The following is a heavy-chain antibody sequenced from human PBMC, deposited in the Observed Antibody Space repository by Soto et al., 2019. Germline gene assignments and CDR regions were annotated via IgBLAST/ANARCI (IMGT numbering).Heavy chain of an antibody. D-gene: IGHD2-21*02. CDR2: VNPSGGHT. Sequence: QVQLVQSGAEVKKPGASVKVSCKASGDTFTDYYIHWVRQAPGQGLEWMGTVNPSGGHTTYARHYLRRITMPRDTSTSTLYMELTSLTSEDTAVYYCARGGHVVVVTAALDYWGQGTLVTVSS. CDR1: GDTFTDYY. J-gene: IGHJ4*02. CDR3: ARGGHVVVVTAALDY. V-gene: IGHV1-46*01.